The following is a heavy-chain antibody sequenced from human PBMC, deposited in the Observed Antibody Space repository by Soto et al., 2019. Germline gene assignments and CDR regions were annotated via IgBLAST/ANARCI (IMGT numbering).Heavy chain of an antibody. CDR1: GGSISSGGYY. Sequence: PSETLSLTCTVSGGSISSGGYYWSWIRQHPGNGLERIGYIYYSGSNYYDPSLKSRVTISVDTSKNQFSLQLSSVTAAGTAVYYCARYIEVVPAASRNWFDPWGQGTLVTVSS. CDR2: IYYSGSN. V-gene: IGHV4-31*03. D-gene: IGHD2-2*01. CDR3: ARYIEVVPAASRNWFDP. J-gene: IGHJ5*02.